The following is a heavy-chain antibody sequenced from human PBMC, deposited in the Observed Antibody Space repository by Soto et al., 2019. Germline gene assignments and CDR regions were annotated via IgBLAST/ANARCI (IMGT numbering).Heavy chain of an antibody. CDR1: GFTFSSYA. CDR2: ISGSGGRP. D-gene: IGHD5-18*01. CDR3: AKDARMYPMGTAMFAYFDN. Sequence: GGSLRLSCAAPGFTFSSYAMSWIRQAPGKGLEWVSAISGSGGRPYYADSVKGRFNITRDNSKNTVYLQMNSLRAEDTVVYYCAKDARMYPMGTAMFAYFDNWGQGTLVTVPS. V-gene: IGHV3-23*01. J-gene: IGHJ4*02.